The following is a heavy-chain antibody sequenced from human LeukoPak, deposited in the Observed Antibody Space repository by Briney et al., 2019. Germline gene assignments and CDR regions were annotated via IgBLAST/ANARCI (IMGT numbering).Heavy chain of an antibody. CDR1: GGSFSGYY. V-gene: IGHV4-34*01. CDR3: ARQWGYCSGGSCSGFDY. J-gene: IGHJ4*02. D-gene: IGHD2-15*01. Sequence: SETLSLTCAVYGGSFSGYYWSWIRQPPGKGLEWIGEINHSGSTNYNPSLKSRVTISVDTSKNQFSLKLSSVTAADTAVYYCARQWGYCSGGSCSGFDYWGQGTLVTVSS. CDR2: INHSGST.